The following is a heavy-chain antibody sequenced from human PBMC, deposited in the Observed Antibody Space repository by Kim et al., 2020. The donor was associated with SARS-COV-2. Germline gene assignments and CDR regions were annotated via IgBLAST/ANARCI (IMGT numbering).Heavy chain of an antibody. V-gene: IGHV3-13*05. J-gene: IGHJ6*02. CDR1: GFTFSSYD. D-gene: IGHD5-18*01. Sequence: GGSLRLSCAASGFTFSSYDMHWVRQATGKGLEWVSAIGTAGDPYYPGSVKGRFTISRENAKNSLYLQMNSLRAGDTAVYYCARVYKGGGYSYGWGGYYGMDVWGQGTTVTVSS. CDR2: IGTAGDP. CDR3: ARVYKGGGYSYGWGGYYGMDV.